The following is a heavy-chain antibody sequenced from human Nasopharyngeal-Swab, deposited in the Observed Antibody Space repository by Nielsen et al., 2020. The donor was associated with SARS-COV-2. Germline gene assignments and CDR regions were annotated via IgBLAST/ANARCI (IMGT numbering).Heavy chain of an antibody. CDR2: ISHSGST. Sequence: SETLSLTCAVSGGSISSSNWWSWVRQPPGKGLEWIGEISHSGSTNYNPSLKSRVTISVDKSKNQFSLKLSSVTAADTAVYYCARERYYYDSSGYYVYYGMDVWGQGTTVTASS. J-gene: IGHJ6*02. D-gene: IGHD3-22*01. V-gene: IGHV4-4*02. CDR1: GGSISSSNW. CDR3: ARERYYYDSSGYYVYYGMDV.